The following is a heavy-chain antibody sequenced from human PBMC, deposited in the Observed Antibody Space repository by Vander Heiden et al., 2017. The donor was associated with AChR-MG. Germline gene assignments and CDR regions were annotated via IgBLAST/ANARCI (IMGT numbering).Heavy chain of an antibody. CDR2: IYDSGST. D-gene: IGHD3-10*01. CDR3: ARARDYYGAGSVRGSFDY. Sequence: QVQLQESGPGLVKPSQTLSPTCPAPGGPLSSVAYCWSWIRQPPGKGREWIGYIYDSGSTYCNTSLKGRATISVDTSKNQFTRKLSSVTAAETAVYYCARARDYYGAGSVRGSFDYWGQGTLVTVSS. CDR1: GGPLSSVAYC. V-gene: IGHV4-30-4*01. J-gene: IGHJ4*02.